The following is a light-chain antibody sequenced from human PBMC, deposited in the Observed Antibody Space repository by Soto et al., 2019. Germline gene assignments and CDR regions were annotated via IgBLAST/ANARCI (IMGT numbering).Light chain of an antibody. V-gene: IGKV3-20*01. CDR3: QHYYKWPLS. Sequence: EIVLTQSPGTLSLSPGERATLSCRASQSVSSSYLAWYQQKPGQAPRLLIYGAFNRATGIPDRFSGSGSGTEFTLTISGLQSDDFALFFCQHYYKWPLSFGGGTKVDIK. CDR1: QSVSSSY. J-gene: IGKJ4*01. CDR2: GAF.